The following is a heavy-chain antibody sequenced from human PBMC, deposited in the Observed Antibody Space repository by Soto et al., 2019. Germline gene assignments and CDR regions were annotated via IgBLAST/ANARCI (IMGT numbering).Heavy chain of an antibody. CDR2: MYFSGST. CDR1: GGSISSSSYY. CDR3: ARHDRVFGDAFDM. D-gene: IGHD3-3*01. V-gene: IGHV4-39*01. Sequence: QLQLQESGPGLVKSSETLSLTCTVSGGSISSSSYYWGWIRQPPGKGLEWIGTMYFSGSTYYNPSLKRRLTISVDTSEHQFSLNLSSVTAADTAVYYCARHDRVFGDAFDMWGQGTMVTVSS. J-gene: IGHJ3*02.